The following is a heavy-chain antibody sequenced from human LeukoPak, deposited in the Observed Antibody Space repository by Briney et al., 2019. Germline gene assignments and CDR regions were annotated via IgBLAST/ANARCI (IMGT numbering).Heavy chain of an antibody. CDR1: GGSFSGHY. CDR2: INHSGST. Sequence: KSSETLSLTCAVYGGSFSGHYWSWIRQPPGKGLEWIGEINHSGSTNYNPSLKSRVTISVDTSKNQFSLKLSSVTAADTALYYCARRPLGYCSSTSCPTPYYFDYWGQGTLVTVSS. V-gene: IGHV4-34*01. J-gene: IGHJ4*02. D-gene: IGHD2-2*01. CDR3: ARRPLGYCSSTSCPTPYYFDY.